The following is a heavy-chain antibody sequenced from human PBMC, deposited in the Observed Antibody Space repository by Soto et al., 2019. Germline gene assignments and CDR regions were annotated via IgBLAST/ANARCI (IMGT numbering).Heavy chain of an antibody. D-gene: IGHD5-12*01. V-gene: IGHV3-30*18. CDR3: AKPPPASVWWPNTLSGYFDY. J-gene: IGHJ4*02. CDR2: ISYDGSNK. CDR1: GFTFSSYG. Sequence: QVQLVESGGGVVQPGRSLRLSCAASGFTFSSYGMHWVRQAPGKGLEWVAVISYDGSNKYYADSVKGRFTISRDNSKNTLYLQMNSLRAEDTAVYYCAKPPPASVWWPNTLSGYFDYWGQGTLVTVSS.